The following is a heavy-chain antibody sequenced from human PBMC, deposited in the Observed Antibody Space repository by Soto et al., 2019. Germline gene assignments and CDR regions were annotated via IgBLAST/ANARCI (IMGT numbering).Heavy chain of an antibody. CDR1: GYTFTSYG. CDR3: ARDAAVGLFDY. D-gene: IGHD1-26*01. Sequence: ASVKVSCKASGYTFTSYGISWVRQAPGQGLEWMGWISAYNGNTNYAQKLQGRVTMTTDTSTSTDYKKLRSLRSVDTAVYYCARDAAVGLFDYWGQGTLVTVSS. V-gene: IGHV1-18*01. J-gene: IGHJ4*02. CDR2: ISAYNGNT.